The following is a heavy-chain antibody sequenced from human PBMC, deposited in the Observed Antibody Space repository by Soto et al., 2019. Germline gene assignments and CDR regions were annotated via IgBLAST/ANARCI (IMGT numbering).Heavy chain of an antibody. CDR2: INHSGST. CDR3: ARCRGLWLVLYPFDI. Sequence: SETLSLTCAVYGGSFSGYYWSWIRQPPGKGLEWIGEINHSGSTNYNPSLKSRVTISVDTSKNQFSLKLSSVTAADTAVYYCARCRGLWLVLYPFDIWGQGTMVPVAS. CDR1: GGSFSGYY. J-gene: IGHJ3*02. V-gene: IGHV4-34*01. D-gene: IGHD6-6*01.